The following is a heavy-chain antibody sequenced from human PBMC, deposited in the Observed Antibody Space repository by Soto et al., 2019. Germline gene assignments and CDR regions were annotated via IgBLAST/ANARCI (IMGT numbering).Heavy chain of an antibody. Sequence: LESGGGLAQPGGSLRLSCAASGFTFSTYAMSWVRQAPGKGLEWVSGSSAGGGNTFYAASVRGRFTISRDNSKNTLDLQMSSLRAEDAALYFCVKHSEYQLLSWFDPWGQGTQVTVSS. V-gene: IGHV3-23*01. CDR2: SSAGGGNT. D-gene: IGHD2-2*01. J-gene: IGHJ5*02. CDR1: GFTFSTYA. CDR3: VKHSEYQLLSWFDP.